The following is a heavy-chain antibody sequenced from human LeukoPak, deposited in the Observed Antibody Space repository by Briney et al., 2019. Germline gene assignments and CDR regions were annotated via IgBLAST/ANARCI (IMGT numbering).Heavy chain of an antibody. CDR3: ARRGDGRNVDAFDI. Sequence: SETLSLTCTVSGGSIRRSSYYWGWTRQPPGKGLEWIGSIYYTGSTYYNPALKSRVTMSIDTSKNQFSLKLSSVTAADTAVYYCARRGDGRNVDAFDIWGQGTMVTVSS. CDR2: IYYTGST. CDR1: GGSIRRSSYY. D-gene: IGHD4-23*01. J-gene: IGHJ3*02. V-gene: IGHV4-39*01.